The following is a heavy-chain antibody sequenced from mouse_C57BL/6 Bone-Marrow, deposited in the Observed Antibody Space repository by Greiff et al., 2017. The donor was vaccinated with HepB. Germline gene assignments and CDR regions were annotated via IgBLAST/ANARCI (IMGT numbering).Heavy chain of an antibody. CDR1: GFSFNTYA. CDR3: VRLYSNEGY. D-gene: IGHD2-5*01. V-gene: IGHV10-1*01. J-gene: IGHJ3*01. Sequence: EVQLVESGGGLVQPKGSLKLSCAASGFSFNTYAMNWVRQAPGKGLEWVARIRSKSNNYATYYADSVKDRFTITRDDSESMLYRQMNNLKTEDTAMYYCVRLYSNEGYWGQGTLVTVSA. CDR2: IRSKSNNYAT.